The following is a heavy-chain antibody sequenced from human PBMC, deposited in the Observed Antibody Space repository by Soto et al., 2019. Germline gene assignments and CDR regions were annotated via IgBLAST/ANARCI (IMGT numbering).Heavy chain of an antibody. CDR1: GGSVTRGGYY. V-gene: IGHV4-31*03. Sequence: SETLSLTCTVSGGSVTRGGYYWSWIRQHPGKGLEWIGYIYNSGTTYYNPSLKSRVTISVDTSKNQFSLKLTSVTAADTAVYYCARDPAPWGQGTLVTVSS. CDR2: IYNSGTT. CDR3: ARDPAP. J-gene: IGHJ5*02.